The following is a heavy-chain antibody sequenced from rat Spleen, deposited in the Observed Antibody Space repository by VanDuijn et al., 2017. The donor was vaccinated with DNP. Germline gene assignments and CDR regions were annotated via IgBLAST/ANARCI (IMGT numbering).Heavy chain of an antibody. Sequence: QVQLRESGPGLVQPSQTLSLTCTVADFALTDYNVHWVRQPPGKGLEWMGVIWTGGSTEYNSALKSRLSISRDTSKSQIFLKMNSLQTEDTATYYCARDRLGAMDAWGQGTSVTVSS. CDR2: IWTGGST. D-gene: IGHD5-1*01. CDR1: DFALTDYN. J-gene: IGHJ4*01. V-gene: IGHV2-41*01. CDR3: ARDRLGAMDA.